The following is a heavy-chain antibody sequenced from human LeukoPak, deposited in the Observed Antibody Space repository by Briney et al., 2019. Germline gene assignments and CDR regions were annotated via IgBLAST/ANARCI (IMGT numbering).Heavy chain of an antibody. D-gene: IGHD1-20*01. CDR2: IIPIFGTA. CDR3: ARVPIDPLVTGTSAFDP. Sequence: ASVEVSCKASGGTFSSYAISWVRQAPGQGLEWMGGIIPIFGTANYAQKFQGSVTITADESTSTAYMELSSLRSEDTAVYYCARVPIDPLVTGTSAFDPWGQGTLVTVSS. J-gene: IGHJ5*02. V-gene: IGHV1-69*13. CDR1: GGTFSSYA.